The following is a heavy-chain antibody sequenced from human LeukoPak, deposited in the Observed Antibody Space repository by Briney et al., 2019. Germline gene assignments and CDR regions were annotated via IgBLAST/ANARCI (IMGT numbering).Heavy chain of an antibody. Sequence: SETLSLTCTVSGGSISSYYWSWIRQPPGKGLEWIGYIYYSGSTNYNPSLKSRVTISVDTSKNQFSLKLSSVTAADTAVYYCARVQTPTDYCDSSGHFDYWGQGTLVTVSS. CDR2: IYYSGST. CDR3: ARVQTPTDYCDSSGHFDY. D-gene: IGHD3-22*01. CDR1: GGSISSYY. J-gene: IGHJ4*02. V-gene: IGHV4-59*01.